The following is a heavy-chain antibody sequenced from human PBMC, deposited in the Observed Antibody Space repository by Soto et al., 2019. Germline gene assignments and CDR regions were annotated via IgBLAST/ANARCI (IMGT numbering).Heavy chain of an antibody. CDR2: INPNSGGT. CDR1: GYTFTGYY. Sequence: ASVKVSCKASGYTFTGYYMHWVRQAPGQGLEWMGWINPNSGGTNYAQKFQGWVTMTRDTSISTAYMELSRLRSDDTAVYYCARGADSSGYFFDYWGQGTLVTVSS. D-gene: IGHD3-22*01. J-gene: IGHJ4*02. CDR3: ARGADSSGYFFDY. V-gene: IGHV1-2*04.